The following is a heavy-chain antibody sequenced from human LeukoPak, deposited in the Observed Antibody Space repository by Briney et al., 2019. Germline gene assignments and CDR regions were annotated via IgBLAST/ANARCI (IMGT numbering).Heavy chain of an antibody. CDR1: GFTFDDYA. J-gene: IGHJ4*02. CDR2: ISWNSGSI. D-gene: IGHD6-19*01. V-gene: IGHV3-9*03. CDR3: AKDRGSSGWYSDFDY. Sequence: LSGGSLRLSCAASGFTFDDYAMHCVRHAPGKGLEWVSGISWNSGSIVYADSVKGRFTISRDNAKNSLYLQMNSLRAEDMALYYCAKDRGSSGWYSDFDYWGQGTLVTVSS.